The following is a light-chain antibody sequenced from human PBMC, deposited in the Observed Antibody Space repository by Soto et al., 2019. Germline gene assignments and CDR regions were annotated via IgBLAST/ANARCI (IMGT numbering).Light chain of an antibody. Sequence: QLVLTQPPSVSGAPGQRVTISCTGSSSNIGAGYDVHWYQQLPGTAPKLLIYDNNNRPSGVPDRFSGSKSGTSASLAITGLQAEDEADYYCQSYDSRLSGYVFGGGTQLTVL. V-gene: IGLV1-40*01. CDR3: QSYDSRLSGYV. CDR2: DNN. CDR1: SSNIGAGYD. J-gene: IGLJ7*01.